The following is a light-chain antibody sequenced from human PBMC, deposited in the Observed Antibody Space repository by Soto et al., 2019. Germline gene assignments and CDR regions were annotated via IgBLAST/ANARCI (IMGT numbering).Light chain of an antibody. CDR2: AAS. CDR3: QQSYRSLRYT. CDR1: QSISSY. V-gene: IGKV1-39*01. J-gene: IGKJ2*01. Sequence: DIQMTQSPSSLSASVGDRVTITCRASQSISSYLNWYQQKPGKAPTLLIYAASSLQSGVPSRFSGSVSGTDFTISISSLQPEDFATYYCQQSYRSLRYTCGLGTKREIK.